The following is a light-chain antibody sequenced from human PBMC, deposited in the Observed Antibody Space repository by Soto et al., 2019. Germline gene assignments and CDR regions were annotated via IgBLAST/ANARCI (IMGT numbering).Light chain of an antibody. J-gene: IGKJ4*01. CDR1: QSVSSD. Sequence: EIVLTQSPATLSLSPGERATLSCRASQSVSSDLAWYQQKPGQAPRLLIYDASNRATGIPARFSGRGSGTDFTVTISSLEPEDFAVYYCQQRRNWPPTFGGGTKVEIK. CDR3: QQRRNWPPT. V-gene: IGKV3-11*01. CDR2: DAS.